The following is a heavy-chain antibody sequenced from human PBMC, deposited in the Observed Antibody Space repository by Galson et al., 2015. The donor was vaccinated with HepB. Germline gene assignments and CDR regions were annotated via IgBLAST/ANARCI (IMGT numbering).Heavy chain of an antibody. CDR2: IGGSGCPI. CDR3: AREGVTLVRGVTLAAADDAFDV. CDR1: GFTFSSYE. Sequence: SLRLSCAASGFTFSSYEMNWVRQAPGKGLEWVSYIGGSGCPIFYADSVKGRFTISRDNAKNSLYLQMSSLRAEDTAVYYCAREGVTLVRGVTLAAADDAFDVWGQGTMVIVSS. V-gene: IGHV3-48*03. D-gene: IGHD3-10*01. J-gene: IGHJ3*01.